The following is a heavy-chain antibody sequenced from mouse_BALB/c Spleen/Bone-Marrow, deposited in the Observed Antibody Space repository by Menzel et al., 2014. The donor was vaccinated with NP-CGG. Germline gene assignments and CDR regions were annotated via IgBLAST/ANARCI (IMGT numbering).Heavy chain of an antibody. D-gene: IGHD1-3*01. CDR3: ARQEFAIYWYFDV. Sequence: EVQLEQSGAELVKPGASVKLSCSASGFNIKGTYMPWVRQRPEQGLEWVGRIDPANGNTYYDPKFKDRATITGDTSSNTVDLQRSSLTLEDTAVYYCARQEFAIYWYFDVWGAGTTVTVSS. CDR2: IDPANGNT. CDR1: GFNIKGTY. J-gene: IGHJ1*01. V-gene: IGHV14-3*02.